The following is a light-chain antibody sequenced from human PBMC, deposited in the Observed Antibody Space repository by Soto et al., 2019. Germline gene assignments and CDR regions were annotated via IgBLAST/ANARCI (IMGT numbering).Light chain of an antibody. CDR1: QDISNY. J-gene: IGKJ1*01. Sequence: DIQMTQSPSSLSASVGDRVTVTCQASQDISNYLNWYQHKAGKAPKLLISDASNLQTRVPSRFSGSGSGTDFTFTISSLQPEDIATYYCQQYHDLFPWTFSQGTKVEI. CDR2: DAS. CDR3: QQYHDLFPWT. V-gene: IGKV1-33*01.